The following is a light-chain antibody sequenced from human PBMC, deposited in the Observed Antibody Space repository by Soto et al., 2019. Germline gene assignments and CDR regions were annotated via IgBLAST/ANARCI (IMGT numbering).Light chain of an antibody. J-gene: IGKJ4*01. CDR3: QQRSNWPLT. CDR2: DAS. Sequence: EIVLTQSPATLSLSPGERATLSCRASQSVSSYLAWYQQKPGQAPRLLIYDASNRATGIPARFSGSGPGTDFPLTISSLAPEDFAVYYCQQRSNWPLTFGGGTKVEIK. V-gene: IGKV3-11*01. CDR1: QSVSSY.